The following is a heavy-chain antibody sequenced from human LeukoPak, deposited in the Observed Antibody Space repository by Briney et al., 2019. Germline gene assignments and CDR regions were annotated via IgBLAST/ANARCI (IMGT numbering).Heavy chain of an antibody. Sequence: PGGSLRLSCAASGFTFSSYAMSWVCQAPGKGLEWVSAISGSGGSTYYADSVKGRFTISRDNSKNTLYLQMNSLRAEDTAVYYCAKYYYDSSGYYPDAFDIWGQGTMVTVSS. CDR1: GFTFSSYA. V-gene: IGHV3-23*01. CDR2: ISGSGGST. CDR3: AKYYYDSSGYYPDAFDI. J-gene: IGHJ3*02. D-gene: IGHD3-22*01.